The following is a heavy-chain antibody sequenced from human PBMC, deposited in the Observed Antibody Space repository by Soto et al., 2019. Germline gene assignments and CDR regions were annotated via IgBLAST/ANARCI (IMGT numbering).Heavy chain of an antibody. J-gene: IGHJ5*02. CDR1: GFTFSSFG. CDR2: ISVSGGGP. Sequence: PGGSLRLSCGASGFTFSSFGMSWGRQAPGKGPEWVSGISVSGGGPYYADSVKGRFTISRDNSNNTLYLQMNSLRAGDTAVYYCAKDPSTDWNELGVDWFGPWGQGTLVTVSS. CDR3: AKDPSTDWNELGVDWFGP. V-gene: IGHV3-23*01. D-gene: IGHD1-1*01.